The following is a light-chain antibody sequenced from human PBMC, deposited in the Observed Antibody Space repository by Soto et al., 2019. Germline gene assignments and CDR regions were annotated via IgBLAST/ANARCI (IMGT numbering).Light chain of an antibody. CDR1: QSLLHSNGYNY. Sequence: DIVMTQSPLSLPVTPGEPASISCRSSQSLLHSNGYNYFDWYLQKPGQSPQLLIYLGSNRASGVPDRFSGSGSGTDFTPKINRVEAEDVGVYYCMQALQTPLTFGGGTKVEIK. CDR2: LGS. J-gene: IGKJ4*01. CDR3: MQALQTPLT. V-gene: IGKV2-28*01.